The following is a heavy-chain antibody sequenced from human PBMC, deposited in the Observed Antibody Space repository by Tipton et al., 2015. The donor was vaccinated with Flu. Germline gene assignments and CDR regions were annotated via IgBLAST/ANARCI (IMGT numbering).Heavy chain of an antibody. CDR1: GDSIRSDYY. J-gene: IGHJ5*02. Sequence: TLSLTCAVSGDSIRSDYYWGWIRQFPRKGLEWIAYIYHNGETHHNPSLKGRLTVSVDTSKNQFSLNLNSVTTADTAIYYCARDRGFSNWFDPWGQGTLVTVSS. CDR2: IYHNGET. D-gene: IGHD3-10*01. V-gene: IGHV4-31*11. CDR3: ARDRGFSNWFDP.